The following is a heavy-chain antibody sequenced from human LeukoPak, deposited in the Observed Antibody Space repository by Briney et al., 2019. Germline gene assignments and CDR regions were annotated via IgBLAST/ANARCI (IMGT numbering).Heavy chain of an antibody. CDR2: ISDGAGGRT. CDR1: GFAFSNYA. J-gene: IGHJ4*02. D-gene: IGHD5-18*01. V-gene: IGHV3-23*01. CDR3: AKEDVDTSFDY. Sequence: PGGSLRLSCAASGFAFSNYAMNWVRQAPGKVLEWVSAISDGAGGRTYYTDSVKGRFTISRDNSKNTLYLQLNSLRAEDTAVYYCAKEDVDTSFDYWGQGTLVTVSS.